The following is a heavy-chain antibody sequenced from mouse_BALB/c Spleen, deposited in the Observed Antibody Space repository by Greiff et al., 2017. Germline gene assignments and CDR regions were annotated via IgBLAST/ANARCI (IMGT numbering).Heavy chain of an antibody. CDR1: GFTFSSFG. J-gene: IGHJ2*01. Sequence: EVMLVESGGGLVQPGGSRKLSCAASGFTFSSFGMHWVRQAPEKGLEWVAYISSGSSTIYYADTVKGRFTISRDNPKNTLFLQMTSLRSEDTAMYYCARSEGNWDGPFDYWGQGTTLTVSS. D-gene: IGHD4-1*02. CDR3: ARSEGNWDGPFDY. CDR2: ISSGSSTI. V-gene: IGHV5-17*02.